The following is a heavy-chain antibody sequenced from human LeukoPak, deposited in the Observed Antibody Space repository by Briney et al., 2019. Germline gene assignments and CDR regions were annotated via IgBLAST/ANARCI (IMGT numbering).Heavy chain of an antibody. Sequence: PSETLSLTCTVSGGSISSGGYYWSWIRQPPGKGLEWIGYIYHSGSTYYNPSPKSRVTISVDRSKNQFSLKLRSVTAADTAVYYCARGTTVVTPDFDYWGQGTLVTVSS. J-gene: IGHJ4*02. CDR3: ARGTTVVTPDFDY. CDR1: GGSISSGGYY. V-gene: IGHV4-30-2*01. D-gene: IGHD4-23*01. CDR2: IYHSGST.